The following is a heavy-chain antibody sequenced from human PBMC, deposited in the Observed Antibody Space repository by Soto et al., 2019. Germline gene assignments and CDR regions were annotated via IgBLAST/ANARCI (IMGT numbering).Heavy chain of an antibody. D-gene: IGHD3-3*01. J-gene: IGHJ6*02. CDR1: GGTFSSYA. CDR2: IIPIFGTA. V-gene: IGHV1-69*13. CDR3: ARGYDFSPPYGMDV. Sequence: SVKVSCKASGGTFSSYAISWVRQAPGQGLEWMGGIIPIFGTANYARKFQGRVTITADESTSTAYMELSSLRSEDTAVYCCARGYDFSPPYGMDVWGQGTTVTVSS.